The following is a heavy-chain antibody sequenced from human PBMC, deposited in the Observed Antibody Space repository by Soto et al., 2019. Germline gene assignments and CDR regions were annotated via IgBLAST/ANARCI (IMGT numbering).Heavy chain of an antibody. D-gene: IGHD2-15*01. V-gene: IGHV1-18*01. Sequence: ASVKVSCKASGYTFTSYGISWVRQAPGQGLEWMGWISAYNGNTNYAQKLQGRVTMTTDTSTSTAYMELRSLRSDDTAVYYCARDSACSGGSCPYYYYYYGMDVWGQGTTVTV. CDR3: ARDSACSGGSCPYYYYYYGMDV. J-gene: IGHJ6*02. CDR2: ISAYNGNT. CDR1: GYTFTSYG.